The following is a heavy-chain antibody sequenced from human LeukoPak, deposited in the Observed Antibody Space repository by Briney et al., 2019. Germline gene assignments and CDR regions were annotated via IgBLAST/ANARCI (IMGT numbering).Heavy chain of an antibody. Sequence: KPSETLSLTCAVYGGSFSGYYWSWIRQPPGKGLEWIGEINHSGSTNYNTSLKSRVTISVDTSKNQFSLKLSSVTAADTAVYYCARGYYYDSSGHFDYWGQGTLVTVSS. CDR2: INHSGST. D-gene: IGHD3-22*01. V-gene: IGHV4-34*01. CDR3: ARGYYYDSSGHFDY. J-gene: IGHJ4*02. CDR1: GGSFSGYY.